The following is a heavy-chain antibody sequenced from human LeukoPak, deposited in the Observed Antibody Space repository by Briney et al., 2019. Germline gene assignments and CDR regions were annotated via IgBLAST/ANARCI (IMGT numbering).Heavy chain of an antibody. D-gene: IGHD3-22*01. CDR1: GGSFSDYY. CDR2: VNHSGST. J-gene: IGHJ1*01. Sequence: SETLSLTCAVYGGSFSDYYWSWIRQSPGKGLEWIWEVNHSGSTNYSPSLKSRVTISIDTSKNQFSLKLSSVTAADTAIYYCARAVDSSGFSSFQYWGQGTLVTVSS. CDR3: ARAVDSSGFSSFQY. V-gene: IGHV4-34*01.